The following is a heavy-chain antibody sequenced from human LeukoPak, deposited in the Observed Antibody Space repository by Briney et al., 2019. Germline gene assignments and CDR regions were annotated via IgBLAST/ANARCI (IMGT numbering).Heavy chain of an antibody. V-gene: IGHV3-66*01. J-gene: IGHJ4*02. CDR1: GFTVNSNY. CDR2: IYSGGST. Sequence: GGSLRLSCAASGFTVNSNYMSWVRQAPGKGLEWVSIIYSGGSTYYADSVKGRFTISRDNAKNSLYLQMNSLRAEDTAVYYCATDRYYGSGSYFYWGQGTLVTVSS. D-gene: IGHD3-10*01. CDR3: ATDRYYGSGSYFY.